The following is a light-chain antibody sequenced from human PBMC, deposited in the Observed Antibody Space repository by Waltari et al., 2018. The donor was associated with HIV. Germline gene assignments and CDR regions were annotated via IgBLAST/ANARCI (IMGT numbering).Light chain of an antibody. CDR3: CSYAGRSVV. V-gene: IGLV2-11*01. J-gene: IGLJ2*01. CDR1: SSDVGGYNY. Sequence: QSALTQPRSVSGSPGQSVTISCPGTSSDVGGYNYVSWYQQHPGKAPKLIIYDVSKRPSGVPDRFSGSKSGNTASLTISGLQAEDEADYYCCSYAGRSVVFGGGTKLTVL. CDR2: DVS.